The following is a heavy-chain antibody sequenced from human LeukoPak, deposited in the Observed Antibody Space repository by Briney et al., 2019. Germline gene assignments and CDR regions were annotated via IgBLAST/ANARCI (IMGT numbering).Heavy chain of an antibody. CDR2: INHSGST. Sequence: SETLSLTCAVYGGSFSGYYWSWIRQPPGKGLEWIGEINHSGSTNYNPSLKSRVTISVDTSKNQFSLKLSSVTAADTAVYYCARHSIEAAGNNWFEPWGQGTLVTVSS. D-gene: IGHD6-13*01. V-gene: IGHV4-34*01. CDR1: GGSFSGYY. J-gene: IGHJ5*02. CDR3: ARHSIEAAGNNWFEP.